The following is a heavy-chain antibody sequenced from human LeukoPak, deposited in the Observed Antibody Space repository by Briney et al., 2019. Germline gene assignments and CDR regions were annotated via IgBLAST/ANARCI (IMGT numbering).Heavy chain of an antibody. CDR1: GFTFSSSW. D-gene: IGHD2-15*01. Sequence: GGAPRLSCADSGFTFSSSWMARVPQAPGEGRERGGHIKEDVTAKKYVVSVRGRVTISRDTAKNSLYLKMNSLRAEDTAVYYCARETSRGGSLQRAFDIWGQGTMVTVSS. V-gene: IGHV3-7*01. J-gene: IGHJ3*02. CDR2: IKEDVTAK. CDR3: ARETSRGGSLQRAFDI.